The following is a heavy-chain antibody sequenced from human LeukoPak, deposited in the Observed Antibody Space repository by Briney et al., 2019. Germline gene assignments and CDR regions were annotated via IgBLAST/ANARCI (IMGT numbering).Heavy chain of an antibody. Sequence: ASVKVSFKVSGYTLPELSIHWVRQAPGKGLGWMGGFDLGDGETIFAQKFQGRVTMTEDTSTDTAYMELRSLTSEDTAVYYCAAGDPWHLLDYWGQGTLVTVSS. V-gene: IGHV1-24*01. CDR1: GYTLPELS. CDR3: AAGDPWHLLDY. D-gene: IGHD5-12*01. CDR2: FDLGDGET. J-gene: IGHJ4*02.